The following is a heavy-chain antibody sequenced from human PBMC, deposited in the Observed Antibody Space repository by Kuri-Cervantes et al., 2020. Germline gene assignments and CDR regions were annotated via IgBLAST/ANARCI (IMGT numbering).Heavy chain of an antibody. J-gene: IGHJ4*02. D-gene: IGHD1-7*01. Sequence: SQTLSLTCAVYGGSFSGYYWSWIRQPPGKGLEWIGEINHSGSTNYNPSLKSRVTISVDTSKNQFSLKLSSVTAADTAVYYCARVWGNWNYDRIFDYWGQGTLVTVSS. CDR1: GGSFSGYY. V-gene: IGHV4-34*01. CDR2: INHSGST. CDR3: ARVWGNWNYDRIFDY.